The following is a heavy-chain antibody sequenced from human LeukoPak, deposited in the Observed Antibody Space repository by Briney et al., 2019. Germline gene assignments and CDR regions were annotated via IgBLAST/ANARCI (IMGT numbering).Heavy chain of an antibody. CDR2: IIRSGIT. CDR3: ARGNRAGYYFDY. V-gene: IGHV4-34*01. Sequence: SETLSLTCAVYGRSFSDYYGSWIRQAPGKGLDWVGEIIRSGITNYNPSLKSRATISIDTSKNQFSLKLSSVTAADTAVYFCARGNRAGYYFDYWGQGTLVTVSS. J-gene: IGHJ4*02. CDR1: GRSFSDYY. D-gene: IGHD5-24*01.